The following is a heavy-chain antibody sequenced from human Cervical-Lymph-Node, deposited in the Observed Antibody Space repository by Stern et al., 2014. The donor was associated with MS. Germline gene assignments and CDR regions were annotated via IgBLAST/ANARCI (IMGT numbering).Heavy chain of an antibody. CDR2: VNPNSGGT. CDR3: ARKQIYYYGLDV. D-gene: IGHD6-13*01. Sequence: QLVQSGTEVKKPGASVKVSCRASGYTFAAYYIHWVRQAPGQGLEWMGWVNPNSGGTNYAEKFQGRVTMTRDTSVTTAYMELSGLKSDDTAVYYCARKQIYYYGLDVWGQGTTVIVSS. V-gene: IGHV1-2*02. J-gene: IGHJ6*02. CDR1: GYTFAAYY.